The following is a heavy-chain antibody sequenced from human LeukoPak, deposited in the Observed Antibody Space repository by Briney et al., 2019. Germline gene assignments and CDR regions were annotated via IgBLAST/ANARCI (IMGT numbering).Heavy chain of an antibody. CDR3: ARGRAAAGGSGTNFDY. CDR1: GGSFSGYY. D-gene: IGHD6-13*01. CDR2: INHSGST. V-gene: IGHV4-34*01. Sequence: SETLSLTYAVYGGSFSGYYWSWIRQPPGKGLEWIGEINHSGSTNYNPSLKSRVTISVDTSKNQFSLKLSSVTAADTAVYYCARGRAAAGGSGTNFDYWGQGTLVTVSS. J-gene: IGHJ4*02.